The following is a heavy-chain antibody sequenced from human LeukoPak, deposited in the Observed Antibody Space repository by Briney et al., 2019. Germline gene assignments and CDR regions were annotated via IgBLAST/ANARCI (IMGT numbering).Heavy chain of an antibody. J-gene: IGHJ4*02. CDR1: GYTFTGYH. V-gene: IGHV1-2*06. D-gene: IGHD2-2*01. Sequence: GASVKVTCRASGYTFTGYHIHWVRQAPGQGLEWMGRINPNSGDTNYAQNFQGRVTMTRDTSINTAYMELNRLRSDDTAVYYCARDYCSSTSCLFDYWGQGTLVTVSS. CDR2: INPNSGDT. CDR3: ARDYCSSTSCLFDY.